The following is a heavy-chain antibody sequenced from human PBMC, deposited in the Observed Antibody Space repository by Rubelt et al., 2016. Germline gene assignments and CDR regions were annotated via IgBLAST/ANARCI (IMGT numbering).Heavy chain of an antibody. CDR1: GGSITNYF. V-gene: IGHV4-59*08. Sequence: QVRLQESGPGLVKPSGTLSLTCTVSGGSITNYFWNWIRQPPGKGLECIGYIYFSGSTNYNPSLKSRVTISLDTSKNQFSLRLSSVTAADTAVYYCARQVRVLYYSDYWGQGTLVTVSS. CDR2: IYFSGST. J-gene: IGHJ4*02. CDR3: ARQVRVLYYSDY.